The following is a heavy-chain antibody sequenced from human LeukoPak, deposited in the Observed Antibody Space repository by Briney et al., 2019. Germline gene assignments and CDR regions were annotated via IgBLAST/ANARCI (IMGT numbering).Heavy chain of an antibody. CDR1: GYTFTGYY. V-gene: IGHV1-2*04. CDR2: INPNSGGT. CDR3: AREDAPGPYYYYGVDV. Sequence: ASVKVSCKASGYTFTGYYMHWVRQAPGQGLEWMGWINPNSGGTNYAQKFQGWVTMTRDTSISTAYMELSRLRSDDTAVYYCAREDAPGPYYYYGVDVWGQGTTVTVSS. J-gene: IGHJ6*02.